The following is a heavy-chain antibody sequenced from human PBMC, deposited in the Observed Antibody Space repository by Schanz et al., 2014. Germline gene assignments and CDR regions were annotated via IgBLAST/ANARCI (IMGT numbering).Heavy chain of an antibody. V-gene: IGHV3-30*18. CDR3: AKSYDTSGYSGFDY. CDR1: GFSFSDYG. D-gene: IGHD3-22*01. CDR2: ISYHGSEK. J-gene: IGHJ4*02. Sequence: QVQLVESGGSVVQPGRSLRLSCAGSGFSFSDYGMHWVRKAPGRGLEWVAVISYHGSEKYYADSVKGRFTISRDNSKNTLYLQMNSLRTEDTAVYFCAKSYDTSGYSGFDYWGQGTLVTVSS.